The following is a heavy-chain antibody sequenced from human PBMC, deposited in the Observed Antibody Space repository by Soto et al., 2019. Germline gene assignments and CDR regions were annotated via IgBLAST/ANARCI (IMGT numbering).Heavy chain of an antibody. J-gene: IGHJ4*02. CDR2: IYYSGST. V-gene: IGHV4-59*08. CDR1: GGSISSYY. CDR3: ASTLVGGYFDY. D-gene: IGHD3-10*01. Sequence: SETLSLTCTVSGGSISSYYWSWIRQPPGKGLEWIGYIYYSGSTNYNPSLKSRVTISVDTSKNQFSLKLSSVTAADTAVYYCASTLVGGYFDYWGQGTLVTVSS.